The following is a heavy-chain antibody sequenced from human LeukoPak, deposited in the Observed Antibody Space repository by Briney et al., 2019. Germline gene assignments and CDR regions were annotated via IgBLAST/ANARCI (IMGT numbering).Heavy chain of an antibody. CDR2: IYYSGST. V-gene: IGHV4-39*07. D-gene: IGHD5-12*01. J-gene: IGHJ3*02. Sequence: SETLSLTCTVSGGSISSSSYYWGWIRQPPGKGLEWIGSIYYSGSTYYNPSLKSRVTISVDTSKNQFSLKLSSVTAADTTVYYCARVYGSGYDFRGAFDIWGQGTMVTVSS. CDR3: ARVYGSGYDFRGAFDI. CDR1: GGSISSSSYY.